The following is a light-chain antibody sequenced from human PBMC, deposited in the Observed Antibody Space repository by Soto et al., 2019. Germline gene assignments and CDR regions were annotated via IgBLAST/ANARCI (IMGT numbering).Light chain of an antibody. J-gene: IGLJ2*01. CDR1: SSDVGDYNY. V-gene: IGLV2-8*01. CDR2: EVN. CDR3: SSYAGKGV. Sequence: QSALTQPPAASGSPGQSVTISCTGTSSDVGDYNYVSWYQQHPGRAPKLMIYEVNKRSSGVPDRFSGSKSGNTASLTVSGLQAEDEADYYCSSYAGKGVFGGGTKVTVL.